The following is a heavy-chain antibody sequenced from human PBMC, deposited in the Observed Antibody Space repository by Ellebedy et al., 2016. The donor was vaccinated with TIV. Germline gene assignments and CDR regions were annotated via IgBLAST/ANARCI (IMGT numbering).Heavy chain of an antibody. V-gene: IGHV4-39*01. Sequence: SETLSLXXTVSGGSISSYCWGWIRQPPGKGLEWIGTIYYNGRTYYNPSLKSRVTISADTSKNQFSLKLSSVTAADTAVYYCARRVDYGGTSHFDYWGQGTLVTVSS. CDR3: ARRVDYGGTSHFDY. D-gene: IGHD4-23*01. CDR2: IYYNGRT. J-gene: IGHJ4*02. CDR1: GGSISSYC.